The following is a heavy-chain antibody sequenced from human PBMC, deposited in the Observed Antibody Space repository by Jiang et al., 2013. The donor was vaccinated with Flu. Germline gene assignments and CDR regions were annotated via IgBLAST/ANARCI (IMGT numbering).Heavy chain of an antibody. CDR3: ARLRFRGTGWFLTP. CDR1: GYSFTNYW. CDR2: IYPGDSDT. Sequence: GAEVKKPGESLKISCKASGYSFTNYWIAWVRQKPGKGLEWMGIIYPGDSDTRYGPSFQGLVTISADKSINTAYLQWNSLRASDIALYYCARLRFRGTGWFLTPWGQGTLVTVSS. V-gene: IGHV5-51*01. D-gene: IGHD6-19*01. J-gene: IGHJ4*02.